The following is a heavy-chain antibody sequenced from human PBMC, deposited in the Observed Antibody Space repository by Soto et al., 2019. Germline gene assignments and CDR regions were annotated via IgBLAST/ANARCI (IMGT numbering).Heavy chain of an antibody. CDR3: AKDWMGLGYFFEY. V-gene: IGHV3-23*01. CDR1: GFGFGNYA. D-gene: IGHD5-18*01. J-gene: IGHJ4*02. CDR2: LSNSGGIT. Sequence: PGGSLRLSCVASGFGFGNYAMNWVRPDPGKGLQWVASLSNSGGITYSADSVKVRFPISRDSSENTLCLQLNSLRVENTAIYYCAKDWMGLGYFFEYWGQGTLVTVSS.